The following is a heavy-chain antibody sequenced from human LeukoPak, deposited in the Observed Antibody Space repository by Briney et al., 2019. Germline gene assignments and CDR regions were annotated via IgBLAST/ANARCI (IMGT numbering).Heavy chain of an antibody. V-gene: IGHV3-30*02. CDR3: AKDHDRASGSYNWFDP. CDR1: GFTFSSYG. CDR2: IRYDGSNK. D-gene: IGHD1-26*01. Sequence: GGSLRLSCAASGFTFSSYGMHWVRQAPGKGLEWVAFIRYDGSNKYYADSVRGRFTISRDNSKNTLYLQMNSLRAEDTAVYYCAKDHDRASGSYNWFDPWGQGTLVTVSS. J-gene: IGHJ5*02.